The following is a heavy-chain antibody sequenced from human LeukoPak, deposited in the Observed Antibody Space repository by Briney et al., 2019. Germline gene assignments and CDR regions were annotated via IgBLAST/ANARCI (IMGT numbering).Heavy chain of an antibody. J-gene: IGHJ5*02. Sequence: PSETLSLTCTVSGGSITSSSYYWGWIRQPPGKGLEWIGSVYYSGNTYYNSSLKSRVTISVDTSKNQFSLKLSSVTAADTAVYYCARGNVVVPAAVGFDPWGQGTLVTVSS. CDR1: GGSITSSSYY. CDR3: ARGNVVVPAAVGFDP. D-gene: IGHD2-2*01. V-gene: IGHV4-39*07. CDR2: VYYSGNT.